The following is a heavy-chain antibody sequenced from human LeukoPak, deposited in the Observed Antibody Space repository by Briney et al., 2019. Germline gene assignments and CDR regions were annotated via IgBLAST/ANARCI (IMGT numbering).Heavy chain of an antibody. D-gene: IGHD6-13*01. CDR3: ARHSQNSYSSSWYSAGHFDY. V-gene: IGHV1-69*05. CDR1: GGTFSSYA. J-gene: IGHJ4*02. CDR2: IIPIFGTA. Sequence: GASVKVSCKASGGTFSSYAISWVRQAPGQGLEWMGGIIPIFGTANYAQKFQGRVTITTDESTSTAYMELSSLRSEDTAVYYCARHSQNSYSSSWYSAGHFDYWGQGTLVTVSS.